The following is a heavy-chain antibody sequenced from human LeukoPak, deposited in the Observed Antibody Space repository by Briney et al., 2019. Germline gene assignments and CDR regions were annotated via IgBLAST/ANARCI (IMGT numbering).Heavy chain of an antibody. Sequence: SVNVSCKASGYTFTGYYMHWVRQAPGQGLEWMGWINPNSGGTNYAQKFQGRVTLTRDTSISTAYMELSRLRSDDTAVYYCARDTARITIFGVAKYMDVWGKGTTVTVSS. CDR3: ARDTARITIFGVAKYMDV. CDR1: GYTFTGYY. D-gene: IGHD3-3*01. CDR2: INPNSGGT. V-gene: IGHV1-2*02. J-gene: IGHJ6*03.